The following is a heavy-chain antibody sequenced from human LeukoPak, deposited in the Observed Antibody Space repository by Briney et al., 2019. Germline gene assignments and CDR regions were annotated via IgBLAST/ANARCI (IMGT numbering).Heavy chain of an antibody. CDR1: GYTFTGYY. Sequence: ASVKVSCKASGYTFTGYYMHWVRQAPGQGLEWMGWINPNSGGTNYAQEFQGRVTMTRDTSISTAYMELSRLRSDDTAVYYCARGNSGYAWDWGQGTLVTVSS. CDR3: ARGNSGYAWD. CDR2: INPNSGGT. D-gene: IGHD5-12*01. J-gene: IGHJ4*02. V-gene: IGHV1-2*02.